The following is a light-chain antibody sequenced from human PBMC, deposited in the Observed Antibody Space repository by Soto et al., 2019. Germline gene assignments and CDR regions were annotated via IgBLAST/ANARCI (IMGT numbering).Light chain of an antibody. Sequence: QSVLTQPASVSGSPGQSITISCTGTSSDVGGYKHVSWYQHHPGKAPKLMIYEVSNRPSGVSNRFSGSKSGYTASLTISGLQAEDEADYYCNSQRSSGTRVLGTGTKLTVL. CDR3: NSQRSSGTRV. J-gene: IGLJ1*01. V-gene: IGLV2-14*01. CDR2: EVS. CDR1: SSDVGGYKH.